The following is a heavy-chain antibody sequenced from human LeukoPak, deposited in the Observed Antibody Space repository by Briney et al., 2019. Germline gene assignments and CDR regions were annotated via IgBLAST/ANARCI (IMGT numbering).Heavy chain of an antibody. CDR3: ARDGAHIAAAVDYFDY. CDR2: INPNSGGT. J-gene: IGHJ4*02. V-gene: IGHV1-2*02. CDR1: GYTFTGYY. D-gene: IGHD6-13*01. Sequence: GASEKVSCKASGYTFTGYYMHWVRQAPGQGLEWMGWINPNSGGTNYAQKFQGRVTMTRDTSISTAYMELSRLRSDDTAVYYCARDGAHIAAAVDYFDYWGQGTLVTVSS.